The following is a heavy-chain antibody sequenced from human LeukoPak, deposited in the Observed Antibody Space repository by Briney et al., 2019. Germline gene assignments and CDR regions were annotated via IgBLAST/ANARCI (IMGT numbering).Heavy chain of an antibody. V-gene: IGHV3-49*03. CDR2: IRSKAYGATT. CDR1: GFSFGDYT. CDR3: SRGGATFNPLDY. D-gene: IGHD3-3*02. Sequence: GGSLRLSCSTSGFSFGDYTMSWFRQAPGKGLEWVSFIRSKAYGATTSYAASVKGRFSPSRDDSKSIAHLQMNSLRTEDTAVYYCSRGGATFNPLDYWGLGTLVTVSS. J-gene: IGHJ4*02.